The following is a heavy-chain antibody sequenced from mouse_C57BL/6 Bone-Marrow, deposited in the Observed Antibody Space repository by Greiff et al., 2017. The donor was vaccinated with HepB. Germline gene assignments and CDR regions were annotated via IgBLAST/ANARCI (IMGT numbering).Heavy chain of an antibody. CDR3: VRRTGVWYFDV. CDR2: IRSKSNNYAT. J-gene: IGHJ1*03. Sequence: EVQLQQSGGGLVQPKGSLKLSCAASGFSFNTYAMNWVRQAPGKGLEWVARIRSKSNNYATYYADSVKDRFTISRDDSESMLYLQMNNLKTEDTAMYYCVRRTGVWYFDVWGTGTTVTVSS. CDR1: GFSFNTYA. D-gene: IGHD4-1*01. V-gene: IGHV10-1*01.